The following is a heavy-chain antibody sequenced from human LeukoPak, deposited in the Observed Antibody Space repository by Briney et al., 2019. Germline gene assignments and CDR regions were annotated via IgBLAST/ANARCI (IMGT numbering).Heavy chain of an antibody. V-gene: IGHV4-59*01. Sequence: PSETLSLTCTVSGRSISSYYWSWIRQPPGKGLEWIGYIFYSGSTNYNPALKSRVTISVDTSKNQFSLKLSSVTAADTAVYYCARVYYSNSYDYWYFDLWGRGTLVTVSS. J-gene: IGHJ2*01. D-gene: IGHD6-13*01. CDR3: ARVYYSNSYDYWYFDL. CDR1: GRSISSYY. CDR2: IFYSGST.